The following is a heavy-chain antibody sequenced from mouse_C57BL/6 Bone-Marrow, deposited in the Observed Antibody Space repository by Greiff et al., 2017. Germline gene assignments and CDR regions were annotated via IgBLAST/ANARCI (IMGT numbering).Heavy chain of an antibody. CDR1: GYAFTSYY. Sequence: QVQLQQPGTELVKPGASVKLSCKSSGYAFTSYYMHWVKQRPGQGLEWIGNINPSNGSTNYHEKFKSTATLTVDKSSSTAYMQLSSLTSEDSAVYYCARSSYYDYAGAMDYWGQGTSVTVSS. D-gene: IGHD2-4*01. V-gene: IGHV1-53*01. CDR2: INPSNGST. J-gene: IGHJ4*01. CDR3: ARSSYYDYAGAMDY.